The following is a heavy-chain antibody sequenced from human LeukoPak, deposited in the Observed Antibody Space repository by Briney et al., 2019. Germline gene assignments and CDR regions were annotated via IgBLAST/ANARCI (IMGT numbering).Heavy chain of an antibody. Sequence: PSETLSLTCTVSGGSISSSSYYWGWIRQPPGKGLEWIGSIYYSGSTYYNPSLKSRVTISVDTSKNQFSLKLSSVTAADTAVYYCARRRIVGAAGAFDIWGQGTMSPSLQ. CDR3: ARRRIVGAAGAFDI. V-gene: IGHV4-39*01. D-gene: IGHD1-26*01. J-gene: IGHJ3*02. CDR1: GGSISSSSYY. CDR2: IYYSGST.